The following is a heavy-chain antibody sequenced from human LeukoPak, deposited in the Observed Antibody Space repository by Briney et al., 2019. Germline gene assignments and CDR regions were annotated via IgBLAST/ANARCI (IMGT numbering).Heavy chain of an antibody. J-gene: IGHJ4*02. V-gene: IGHV1-2*02. Sequence: ASVKVSCKASGYTFTGYYMHWVRQAPGQGLEWMGWINPNSGGTNYAQKFQGRVTMTRDTSISTAYMELIRLRCDDTAVFSCPKGQSVPAAIYPEGYWGQGTLVTVSS. D-gene: IGHD2-2*02. CDR1: GYTFTGYY. CDR2: INPNSGGT. CDR3: PKGQSVPAAIYPEGY.